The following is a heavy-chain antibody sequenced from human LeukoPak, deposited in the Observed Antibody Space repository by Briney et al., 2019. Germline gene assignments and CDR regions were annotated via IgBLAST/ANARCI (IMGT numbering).Heavy chain of an antibody. CDR2: ISYDGSNK. CDR1: GFTFSSYA. D-gene: IGHD2-15*01. J-gene: IGHJ4*02. V-gene: IGHV3-30*04. Sequence: PGRSLRLSCAASGFTFSSYATHWVRQAPGKGLEWVAVISYDGSNKYYADSVKGRFTISGDNSKNTLYLQMNSLGAEDTAVYYCARAMVAYFFDYWGQGTLVTVSS. CDR3: ARAMVAYFFDY.